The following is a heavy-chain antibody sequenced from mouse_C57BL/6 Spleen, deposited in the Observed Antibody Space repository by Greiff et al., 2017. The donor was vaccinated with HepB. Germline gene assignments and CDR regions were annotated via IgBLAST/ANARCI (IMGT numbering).Heavy chain of an antibody. CDR2: IWSGGST. D-gene: IGHD2-3*01. Sequence: VQGVESGPGLVQPSQSLSITCTVSGFSLTSYGVHWVRQSPGKGLEWLGVIWSGGSTDYNAAFISRLSISKDNSKSQVFFKMNSLQADDTAIYYCARNFGGYDGYGYAMDYWGQGTSVTVSS. V-gene: IGHV2-2*01. CDR3: ARNFGGYDGYGYAMDY. CDR1: GFSLTSYG. J-gene: IGHJ4*01.